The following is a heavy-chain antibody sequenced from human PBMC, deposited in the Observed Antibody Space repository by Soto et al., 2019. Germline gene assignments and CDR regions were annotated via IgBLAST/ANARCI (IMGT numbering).Heavy chain of an antibody. D-gene: IGHD4-17*01. J-gene: IGHJ4*02. CDR3: ATLGADYGDYVPWLFDY. V-gene: IGHV3-23*01. CDR2: ISGSGGST. CDR1: GFTFSSYA. Sequence: GGSLRLSCAASGFTFSSYAMSWVRQAPGKGLEWVSAISGSGGSTYYADSVKGRFTISRDNSKNTLYLQMNSLRAEDTAVYYCATLGADYGDYVPWLFDYWGQGTLVTVSS.